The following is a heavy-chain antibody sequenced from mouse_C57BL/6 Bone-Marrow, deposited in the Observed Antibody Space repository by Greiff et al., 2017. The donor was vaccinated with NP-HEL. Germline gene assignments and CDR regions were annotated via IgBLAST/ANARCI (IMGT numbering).Heavy chain of an antibody. CDR2: IYPRSGNT. D-gene: IGHD1-1*01. J-gene: IGHJ4*01. Sequence: QVQLQQSGAELARPGASVKLSCKASGYTFTSYGISWVKQRTGQGLEWIGEIYPRSGNTYYNEKFKGKATLTADTSSSTAYIDLRSLTSDDSAVYFCARVITTVANPMDYWGQGTSVTVSS. CDR1: GYTFTSYG. CDR3: ARVITTVANPMDY. V-gene: IGHV1-81*01.